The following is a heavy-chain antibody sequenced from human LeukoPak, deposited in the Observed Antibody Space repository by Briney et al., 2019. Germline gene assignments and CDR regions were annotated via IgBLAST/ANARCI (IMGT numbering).Heavy chain of an antibody. Sequence: SETLSLTCAVYGGSFSGYFWSWIRQPPGKGLEWIGEINHSGSTNYHPSLKSRVTISVGTYKNQFSLRLSCVPAADTAVCYCARGDVMAGSNYYFYCMDVWGKGKTVTVSS. CDR2: INHSGST. CDR1: GGSFSGYF. D-gene: IGHD6-19*01. J-gene: IGHJ6*03. CDR3: ARGDVMAGSNYYFYCMDV. V-gene: IGHV4-34*01.